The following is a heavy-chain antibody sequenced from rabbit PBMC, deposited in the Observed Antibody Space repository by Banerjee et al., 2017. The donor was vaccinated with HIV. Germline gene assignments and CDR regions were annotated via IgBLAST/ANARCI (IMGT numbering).Heavy chain of an antibody. CDR1: GFSFSNKYV. D-gene: IGHD2-1*01. CDR2: IGTGSGTT. J-gene: IGHJ4*01. V-gene: IGHV1S43*01. CDR3: ARGDTMIMVSFYFTL. Sequence: QEQLVESGGGLVQPGGSLTLTCTASGFSFSNKYVMCWVRQAPGKGLEWIACIGTGSGTTYYATWAKGRFTISRSTSLNTVNLKMTSLTAADMATYFCARGDTMIMVSFYFTLWGPGTLVTVS.